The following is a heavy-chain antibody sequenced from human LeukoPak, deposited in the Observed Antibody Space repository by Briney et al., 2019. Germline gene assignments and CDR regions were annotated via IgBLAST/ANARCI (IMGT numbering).Heavy chain of an antibody. CDR1: GFTFSSYS. CDR3: ARGAAGRLYCFDY. Sequence: GGSLRLACAASGFTFSSYSMIWVRQTPGKGLEWVANIKQDGSEKYYVDSEKGRFTISRDNAKNSLYLQMNSLRAEDTAVYYCARGAAGRLYCFDYWGQGTLVTVSS. CDR2: IKQDGSEK. D-gene: IGHD6-13*01. J-gene: IGHJ4*02. V-gene: IGHV3-7*01.